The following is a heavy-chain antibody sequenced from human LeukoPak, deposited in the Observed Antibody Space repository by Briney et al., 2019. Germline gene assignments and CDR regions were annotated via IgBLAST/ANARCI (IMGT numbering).Heavy chain of an antibody. V-gene: IGHV3-30*04. CDR2: ISYDGSNK. CDR3: VSRRDY. Sequence: GGSLRLSCAASGFTFSSYAMHWVRQAPGKGLEWVAVISYDGSNKYYADSVKGRFTISRDNAKNSLYLQMNSLRAEDTAVYYCVSRRDYWGQGTLVTVSS. CDR1: GFTFSSYA. J-gene: IGHJ4*02. D-gene: IGHD2/OR15-2a*01.